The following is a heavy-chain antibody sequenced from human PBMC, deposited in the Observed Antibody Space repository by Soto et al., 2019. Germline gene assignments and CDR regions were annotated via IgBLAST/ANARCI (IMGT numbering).Heavy chain of an antibody. Sequence: ASVKVSCKASGYTFTGYYMHWVRQAPGQGLEWMGWINPNSGGTSYAQKFQGWVTMTRDTSISTAYMELSRLRSDDTAVYYCARSHYDFWSGYPHHYYYYYGMDVWGQGTTVTVYS. J-gene: IGHJ6*02. CDR1: GYTFTGYY. D-gene: IGHD3-3*01. CDR2: INPNSGGT. V-gene: IGHV1-2*04. CDR3: ARSHYDFWSGYPHHYYYYYGMDV.